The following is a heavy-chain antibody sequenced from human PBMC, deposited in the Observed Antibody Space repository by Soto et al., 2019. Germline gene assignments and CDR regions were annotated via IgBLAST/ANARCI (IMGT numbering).Heavy chain of an antibody. Sequence: PGGSLRLSCAGSRFTFSSYAMHWVRQAPGKGLEWVSVISPDGSDTFYAESVKGRFTISRDNSKNTMYVQMNSLRPEDTAIYYCARDGGSPGNYYSASDLWRQGTMVTVS. V-gene: IGHV3-30*04. CDR2: ISPDGSDT. CDR1: RFTFSSYA. D-gene: IGHD1-26*01. J-gene: IGHJ3*01. CDR3: ARDGGSPGNYYSASDL.